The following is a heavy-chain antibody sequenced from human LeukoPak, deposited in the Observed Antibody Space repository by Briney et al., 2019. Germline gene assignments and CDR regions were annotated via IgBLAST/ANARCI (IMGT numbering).Heavy chain of an antibody. Sequence: PSETLSLTCAVSGYSISSGYYWGWIRQPPGKGLERIGSIYHSGSTYYNPSLKSRVTISVDTSKNQFSLKLSSVTAADTAVYYCARHPSSSSSLYYYYMDVWGKGTTVTVSS. D-gene: IGHD6-6*01. CDR2: IYHSGST. CDR3: ARHPSSSSSLYYYYMDV. V-gene: IGHV4-38-2*01. CDR1: GYSISSGYY. J-gene: IGHJ6*03.